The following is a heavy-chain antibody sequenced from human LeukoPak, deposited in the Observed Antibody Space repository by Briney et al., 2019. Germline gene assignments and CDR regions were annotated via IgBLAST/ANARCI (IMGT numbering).Heavy chain of an antibody. CDR3: ARGGGYLDY. CDR2: IYSNGNT. D-gene: IGHD2-15*01. Sequence: SETLSLTCTVSGGSINTYYWSWIRQPAGKGLEWIGRIYSNGNTNYSPSLKSRVTMSVDTSKNQFSLKLTSVTAADTAVYYCARGGGYLDYWGQGTLVTVSS. CDR1: GGSINTYY. J-gene: IGHJ4*02. V-gene: IGHV4-4*07.